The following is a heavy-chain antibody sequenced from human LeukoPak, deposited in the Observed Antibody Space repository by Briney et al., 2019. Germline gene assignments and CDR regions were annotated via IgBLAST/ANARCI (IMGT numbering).Heavy chain of an antibody. D-gene: IGHD6-19*01. CDR2: ISGSGGST. CDR1: GFTFSSYG. J-gene: IGHJ4*02. Sequence: GGSLRLSCAASGFTFSSYGLSWVRQDPGKGLEWLSSISGSGGSTYYADSVKGRFTISRDNAKNSLYLQMNSLRAEDTALYYCAKDKRSSGWYYFDYWGQGTLVTVSS. V-gene: IGHV3-23*01. CDR3: AKDKRSSGWYYFDY.